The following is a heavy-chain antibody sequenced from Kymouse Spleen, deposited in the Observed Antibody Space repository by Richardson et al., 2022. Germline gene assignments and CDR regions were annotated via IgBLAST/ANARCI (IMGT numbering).Heavy chain of an antibody. V-gene: IGHV3-48*02. J-gene: IGHJ3*02. CDR2: ISSSSSTI. Sequence: EVQLVESGGGLVQPGGSLRLSCAASGFTFSSYSMNWVRQAPGKGLEWVSYISSSSSTIYYADSVKGRFTISRDNAKNSLYLQMNSLRDEDTAVYYCARDRITGTNDAFDIWGQGTMVTVSS. CDR3: ARDRITGTNDAFDI. CDR1: GFTFSSYS. D-gene: IGHD1-7*01.